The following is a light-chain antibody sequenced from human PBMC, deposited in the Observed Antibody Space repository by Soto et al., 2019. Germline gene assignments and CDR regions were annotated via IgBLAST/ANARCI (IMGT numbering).Light chain of an antibody. J-gene: IGLJ3*02. CDR3: SSYAASNNFYFV. Sequence: QSVLTQPPSASGSPGQSVTISCTGTSSDVGGSNYVSWYQQYPGRAPKLMIYEVTKRPSGVPDRFSGSKSGNTASLTVSGLQAEDEADYYCSSYAASNNFYFVFGGGTKLTVL. CDR2: EVT. V-gene: IGLV2-8*01. CDR1: SSDVGGSNY.